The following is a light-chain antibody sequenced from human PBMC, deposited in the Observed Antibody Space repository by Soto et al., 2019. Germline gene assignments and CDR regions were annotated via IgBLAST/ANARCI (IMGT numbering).Light chain of an antibody. V-gene: IGKV1-39*01. CDR1: QDISNY. J-gene: IGKJ1*01. CDR3: QQRGT. Sequence: DIQMTQSPSSLSASVGDRVTITCQASQDISNYLNWYQQKPEKAPKLLIYAASSLHSGVPTRFRGSESGTDFTLTISSLQPEDVATYYCQQRGTFGQGTKVDI. CDR2: AAS.